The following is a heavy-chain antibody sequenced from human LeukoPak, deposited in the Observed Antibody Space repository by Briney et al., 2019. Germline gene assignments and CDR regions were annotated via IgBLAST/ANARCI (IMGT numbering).Heavy chain of an antibody. CDR3: ARVLTARSGGYDAFDM. V-gene: IGHV3-13*01. D-gene: IGHD6-25*01. CDR1: GFTFSTYD. Sequence: GGSLRLSCAASGFTFSTYDMHWVRQAPGKGQEWVSAIDTAGDTYYPGSVKGRFTVSRENAKNSLYLQMNSLRAGDTAVYYCARVLTARSGGYDAFDMWGQGTMVTVSS. J-gene: IGHJ3*02. CDR2: IDTAGDT.